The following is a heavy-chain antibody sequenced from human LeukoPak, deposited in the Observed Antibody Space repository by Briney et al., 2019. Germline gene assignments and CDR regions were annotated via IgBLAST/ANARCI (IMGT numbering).Heavy chain of an antibody. CDR3: ARDWRDSSGKFPNDAFDI. D-gene: IGHD3-22*01. CDR2: ISRSSSTI. CDR1: RLTFTNYS. J-gene: IGHJ3*02. V-gene: IGHV3-48*01. Sequence: QSGGSLRLSCAASRLTFTNYSMNWVRQAPGKGLEWVSYISRSSSTIYYADSVKGRFTISRDNAKNSLYLQMNGLRAEDTAVYYCARDWRDSSGKFPNDAFDIWGQGTMVTVSS.